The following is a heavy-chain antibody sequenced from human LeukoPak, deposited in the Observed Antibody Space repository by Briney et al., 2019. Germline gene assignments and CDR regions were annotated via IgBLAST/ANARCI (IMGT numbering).Heavy chain of an antibody. J-gene: IGHJ3*02. Sequence: GRSLRLSCAASGFTFSSYGMHWVRQAPGKGLEWVAVISYDGSNKYYADSVKGRFTISRDNSKNTLYLQMNSLRAEDTAVYYCAKVGDHDAFDIWGQGTMVTVSS. V-gene: IGHV3-30*18. D-gene: IGHD1-26*01. CDR1: GFTFSSYG. CDR2: ISYDGSNK. CDR3: AKVGDHDAFDI.